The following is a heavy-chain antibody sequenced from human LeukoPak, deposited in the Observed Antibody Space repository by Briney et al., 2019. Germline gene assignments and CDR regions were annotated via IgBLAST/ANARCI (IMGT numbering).Heavy chain of an antibody. D-gene: IGHD2-15*01. Sequence: PGESLKISCKGSGYSFTSYWIGWVRQMPGKGLEWMGIIYPGDSDTRYSPSFQGLVTISADKSISTTYLQWRSLKASDTAMFFCARRVVVASTSLGDFDYWGQGTLVTVSS. CDR1: GYSFTSYW. V-gene: IGHV5-51*01. CDR3: ARRVVVASTSLGDFDY. J-gene: IGHJ4*02. CDR2: IYPGDSDT.